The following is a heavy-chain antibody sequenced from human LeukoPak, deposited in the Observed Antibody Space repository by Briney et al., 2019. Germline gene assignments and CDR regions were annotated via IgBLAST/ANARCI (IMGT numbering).Heavy chain of an antibody. D-gene: IGHD5-24*01. CDR2: MYFSGRT. CDR1: GDSISSGDYY. J-gene: IGHJ6*02. Sequence: SETLSLTCSVSGDSISSGDYYWSWIRQLPGKGVEWIGYMYFSGRTDFNPSLESRVTISVDTSQNQFSLNLTSVTAADTAVYFCARAPFNYGYKKVLNHYGVDVWGQGTAVTVSS. V-gene: IGHV4-31*03. CDR3: ARAPFNYGYKKVLNHYGVDV.